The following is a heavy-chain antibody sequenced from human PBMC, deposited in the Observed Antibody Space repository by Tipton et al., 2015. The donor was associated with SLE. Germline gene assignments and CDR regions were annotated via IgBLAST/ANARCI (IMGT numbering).Heavy chain of an antibody. CDR3: ARRRFQSASDY. CDR1: GGSINTAGSC. CDR2: IYSSGST. Sequence: TLSLTCIVSGGSINTAGSCWSWIRQHPGKGLEWIGYIYSSGSTSYNPSLNSRVTMSVDTSMNQFSLKLNSVTAADTAVYYCARRRFQSASDYWGQGTLVSVSS. V-gene: IGHV4-31*03. D-gene: IGHD2-21*01. J-gene: IGHJ4*02.